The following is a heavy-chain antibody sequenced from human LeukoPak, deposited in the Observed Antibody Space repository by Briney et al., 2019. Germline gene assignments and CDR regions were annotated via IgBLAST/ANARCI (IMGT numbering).Heavy chain of an antibody. CDR1: GFTFSSYA. CDR2: ISYDGSNK. Sequence: GRSLRLSCAASGFTFSSYAMHWVRQAPGKGLEWVAVISYDGSNKYYADSVKGRFTISRDNSKNTLYLQMNSLRAEDTAVYYCARDRYYDFWSGYYAYYYYGMDVWGQGTTVTVSS. V-gene: IGHV3-30-3*01. J-gene: IGHJ6*02. CDR3: ARDRYYDFWSGYYAYYYYGMDV. D-gene: IGHD3-3*01.